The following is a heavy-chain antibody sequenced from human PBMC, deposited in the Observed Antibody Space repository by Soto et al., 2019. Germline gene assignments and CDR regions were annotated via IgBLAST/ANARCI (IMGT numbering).Heavy chain of an antibody. J-gene: IGHJ5*02. CDR1: GFTFSSYG. CDR3: ARDKGAYYGDPGRFDP. CDR2: IWYDGSNK. V-gene: IGHV3-33*01. D-gene: IGHD4-17*01. Sequence: QVQLVESGGGVVQPGGSLRLSCAASGFTFSSYGMHWVRQAPGKGLEWVAVIWYDGSNKYYADSVKGRITISRDNSKNTLYLQMNRMRAEDTAVYYCARDKGAYYGDPGRFDPWGQGTLVTVSS.